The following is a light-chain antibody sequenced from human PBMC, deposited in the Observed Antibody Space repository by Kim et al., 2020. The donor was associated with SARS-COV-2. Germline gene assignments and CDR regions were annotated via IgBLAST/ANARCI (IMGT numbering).Light chain of an antibody. V-gene: IGKV3-20*01. Sequence: LTPGERAILSCRASQSVNSNYLAWYQQKPGQTPRLLIYGASSRATGIPDRFSGSGSGTDFTLTISRLEPEDFAVYYCQQYGSSPRFGGGTKVDIK. CDR3: QQYGSSPR. CDR1: QSVNSNY. CDR2: GAS. J-gene: IGKJ4*01.